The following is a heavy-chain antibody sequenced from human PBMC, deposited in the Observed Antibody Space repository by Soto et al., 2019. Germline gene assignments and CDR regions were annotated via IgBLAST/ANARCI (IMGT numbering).Heavy chain of an antibody. D-gene: IGHD1-26*01. V-gene: IGHV3-21*01. J-gene: IGHJ4*02. CDR3: ATDRDSGSYHIDY. Sequence: EVQLVESGGGLVKPGGSLRLSCAASGFTFSSYSMNWVRQAPGKGLEWVSSISSSSSYIYYADSVKGRFTISRDNAKNSLYPQMNSLRAEDTAVYYCATDRDSGSYHIDYWGQGTLVTVSS. CDR2: ISSSSSYI. CDR1: GFTFSSYS.